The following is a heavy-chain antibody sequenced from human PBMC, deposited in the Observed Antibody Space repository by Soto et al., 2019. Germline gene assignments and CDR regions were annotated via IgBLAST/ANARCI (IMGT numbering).Heavy chain of an antibody. V-gene: IGHV4-31*03. CDR2: IYYSGGT. D-gene: IGHD3-3*01. J-gene: IGHJ3*02. CDR1: GGSISSGGYY. Sequence: SETLSLTCSVSGGSISSGGYYWSWIRQHPGKGLEWIGYIYYSGGTYYNPSLKSRVTISVDTSKNQFSLKLSSVTAADTAVYYCARGLLLDFWSGSRWGAFDIWGQGTMVTVSS. CDR3: ARGLLLDFWSGSRWGAFDI.